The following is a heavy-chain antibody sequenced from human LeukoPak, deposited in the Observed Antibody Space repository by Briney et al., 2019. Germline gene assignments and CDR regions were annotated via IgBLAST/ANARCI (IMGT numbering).Heavy chain of an antibody. CDR3: ARELPREVTLDY. CDR1: GFTFIAYG. CDR2: INNDGSST. V-gene: IGHV3-74*01. Sequence: PGGALRLSCAASGFTFIAYGMQWVRQAPGKGLVWVSRINNDGSSTSYADSVKGRFTISRDNAKNTLYLQVNSLRAEDTGVYYCARELPREVTLDYWGHGTLVTVSS. D-gene: IGHD2-21*02. J-gene: IGHJ4*01.